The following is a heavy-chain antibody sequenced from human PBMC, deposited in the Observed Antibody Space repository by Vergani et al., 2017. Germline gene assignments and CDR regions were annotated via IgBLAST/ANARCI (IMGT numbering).Heavy chain of an antibody. CDR2: ITYDGKNE. J-gene: IGHJ4*02. V-gene: IGHV3-30*03. CDR1: GFTFSNYG. D-gene: IGHD2-21*01. CDR3: ADLYGDDGFSPC. Sequence: QVHLVESGGGVVQPGRSLRLSCAASGFTFSNYGMHWVRQAPGKGLEWVAVITYDGKNEYYADSVRGRFTISRDNSKNTLSLQMNSLRVEDTAFYYCADLYGDDGFSPCWGQGALVTVSS.